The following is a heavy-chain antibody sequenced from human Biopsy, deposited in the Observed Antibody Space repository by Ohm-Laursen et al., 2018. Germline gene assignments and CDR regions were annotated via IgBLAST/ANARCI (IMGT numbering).Heavy chain of an antibody. V-gene: IGHV4-59*08. CDR1: GGSISSYY. D-gene: IGHD1-26*01. CDR2: IYYTGST. J-gene: IGHJ2*01. Sequence: SETLSLTCTVSGGSISSYYWSWIRQPPGKGLEWIGYIYYTGSTNYNPSLKSRVTISVDTSMTHLSLRLISVTAADTAVYYCARHAPSYSGSYWRYFDLWGRGTLVTVSS. CDR3: ARHAPSYSGSYWRYFDL.